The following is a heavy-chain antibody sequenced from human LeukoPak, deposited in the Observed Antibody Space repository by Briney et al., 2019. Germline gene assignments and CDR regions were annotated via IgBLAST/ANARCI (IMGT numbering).Heavy chain of an antibody. Sequence: ASVKVSCKASGYTFTGYYMHWVRQAPGQGLEWMGWINPNSDGTNYAQKFQGRVTMTRDTSISTAYMELSSLRSEDTAVYYCARGLRGIAVTIAYWGQGTLVTVSS. CDR2: INPNSDGT. V-gene: IGHV1-2*02. CDR1: GYTFTGYY. CDR3: ARGLRGIAVTIAY. J-gene: IGHJ4*02. D-gene: IGHD6-19*01.